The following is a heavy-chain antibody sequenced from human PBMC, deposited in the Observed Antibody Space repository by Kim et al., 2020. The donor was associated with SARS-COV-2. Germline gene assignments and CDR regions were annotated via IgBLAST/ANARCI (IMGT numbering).Heavy chain of an antibody. Sequence: GESLKISCKGSGYSFTSYWISWVRQMPGKGLEWMGRIDPSDSYTNYSPSFQGHVTISADKSISTAYLQWSSLKASDTAMNYCAIRPGSYDFWSGYPHYWGQGTLVTVSS. CDR1: GYSFTSYW. J-gene: IGHJ4*02. D-gene: IGHD3-3*01. CDR2: IDPSDSYT. CDR3: AIRPGSYDFWSGYPHY. V-gene: IGHV5-10-1*01.